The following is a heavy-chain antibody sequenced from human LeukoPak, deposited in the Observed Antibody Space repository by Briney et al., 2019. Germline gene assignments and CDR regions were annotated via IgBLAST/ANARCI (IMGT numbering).Heavy chain of an antibody. Sequence: ASVKVSCKASGYTFTSYYMHWVRQAPGQGLEWMGIINPSGGSTSYAQKFQGRVSMTRDTSTSTVYMELSSLRSEDTAVYYCARDGEEVAIDYWGQGTLVTVSS. D-gene: IGHD5-24*01. CDR1: GYTFTSYY. CDR2: INPSGGST. J-gene: IGHJ4*02. CDR3: ARDGEEVAIDY. V-gene: IGHV1-46*01.